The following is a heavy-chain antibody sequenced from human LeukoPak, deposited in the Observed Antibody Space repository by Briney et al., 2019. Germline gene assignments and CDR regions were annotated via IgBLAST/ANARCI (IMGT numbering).Heavy chain of an antibody. CDR3: AKDKIAGDGRWDFEY. CDR2: MIGRGTT. V-gene: IGHV3-23*01. Sequence: GGSLRLSCVVSGFTFSNYAMSWVRQAPGKGLEWVSGMIGRGTTYYADSVKGRFVISRDNSKNTVYLQMNSLRAEDTALYFCAKDKIAGDGRWDFEYWGQGTLVTVSS. CDR1: GFTFSNYA. J-gene: IGHJ4*02. D-gene: IGHD3-10*01.